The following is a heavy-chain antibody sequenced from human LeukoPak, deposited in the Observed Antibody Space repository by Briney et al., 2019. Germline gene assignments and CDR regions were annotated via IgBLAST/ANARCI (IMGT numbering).Heavy chain of an antibody. CDR3: ARDSEPDFWSGYYGY. V-gene: IGHV3-30-3*01. Sequence: GGSLRLSCAASGFTFSSYAMHWVRQAPGKGLEWVAVISYDGSNKYYADSVKGRLTISRDNSKNTLYLQMNSLRAEDTAVYYCARDSEPDFWSGYYGYWGQGTLVTVSS. CDR2: ISYDGSNK. D-gene: IGHD3-3*01. CDR1: GFTFSSYA. J-gene: IGHJ4*02.